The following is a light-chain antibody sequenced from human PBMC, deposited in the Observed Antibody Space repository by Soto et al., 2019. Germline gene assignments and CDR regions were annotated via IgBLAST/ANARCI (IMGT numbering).Light chain of an antibody. CDR2: AAS. CDR3: QQSYSTPLT. V-gene: IGKV1-39*01. J-gene: IGKJ4*01. Sequence: DIQMTQSPSSLSASVEDRVTITCRASQSISSYLNWYQQKPGKAPKLLIYAASSLQSGVPSRFSGSGSGTDFTLTISRLQPEDLATYYCQQSYSTPLTFGGGTKVEIK. CDR1: QSISSY.